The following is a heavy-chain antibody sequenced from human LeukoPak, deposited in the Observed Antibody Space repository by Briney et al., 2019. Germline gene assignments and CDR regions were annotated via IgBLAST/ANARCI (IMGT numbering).Heavy chain of an antibody. J-gene: IGHJ6*02. CDR1: GFTFRGNG. V-gene: IGHV3-74*01. D-gene: IGHD2-2*01. Sequence: GGSLRLSCSASGFTFRGNGMHWVRQPPGKGRVWVSRITTDGSTTNYADSVKGRFTISRDNAKNTVYLQMNSLRAEDTAVYYGARDYQYGMDVWGQGTTVTVSS. CDR2: ITTDGSTT. CDR3: ARDYQYGMDV.